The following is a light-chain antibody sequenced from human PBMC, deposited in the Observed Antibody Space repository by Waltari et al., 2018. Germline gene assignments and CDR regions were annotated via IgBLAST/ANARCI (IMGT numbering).Light chain of an antibody. J-gene: IGKJ1*01. V-gene: IGKV1-6*01. CDR1: QDIRNE. Sequence: AIQMTQTPSFLSASVGDRVTITCRESQDIRNELGWYQQKPGKDPRVLIYAASTVENGVPSRFSGRGSGTDFTLTISSLQPEDFATYYCQQDFSYPRTFGQGTRVEI. CDR2: AAS. CDR3: QQDFSYPRT.